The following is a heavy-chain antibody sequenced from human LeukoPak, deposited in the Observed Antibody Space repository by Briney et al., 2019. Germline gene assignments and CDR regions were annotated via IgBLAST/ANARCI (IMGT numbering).Heavy chain of an antibody. V-gene: IGHV3-73*01. CDR1: GFDFSGFY. Sequence: GGSLKLSCAASGFDFSGFYVHWVRQASGRGLEWVGLIRNKPNSYTTVYAASVKGRFTISRDDSKNTAYLQINSLKAEDTAVYYCTRQECSGGSCSYVDFWGRGTLVTVSP. D-gene: IGHD2-15*01. J-gene: IGHJ4*02. CDR3: TRQECSGGSCSYVDF. CDR2: IRNKPNSYTT.